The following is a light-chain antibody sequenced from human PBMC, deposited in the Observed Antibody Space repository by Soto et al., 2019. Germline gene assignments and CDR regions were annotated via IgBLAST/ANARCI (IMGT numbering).Light chain of an antibody. Sequence: DIQMTQSPSFVSASVGDRVTITCRASQGISSWLAWYQQKPGKAPNLLIYTASTLQSGVPSRFSGSVSGTNFTLTISSLQPEDFGTYYCQQANSFPRVTFGGGTKVDIK. J-gene: IGKJ4*01. V-gene: IGKV1-12*01. CDR3: QQANSFPRVT. CDR1: QGISSW. CDR2: TAS.